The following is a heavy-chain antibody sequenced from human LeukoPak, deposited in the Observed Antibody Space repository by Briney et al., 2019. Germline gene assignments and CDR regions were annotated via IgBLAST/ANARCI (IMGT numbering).Heavy chain of an antibody. CDR3: ARNSGWYGVS. D-gene: IGHD6-19*01. CDR2: IGASDGYT. J-gene: IGHJ4*02. V-gene: IGHV3-23*01. Sequence: GGSLRLSCVASGFSLSTFAMSWVRQSPEKGLEWVSAIGASDGYTYHADSVKGRFTMSRDISRNTVYLQMNSLRVDDTAVYYCARNSGWYGVSWGQGTLVTVSS. CDR1: GFSLSTFA.